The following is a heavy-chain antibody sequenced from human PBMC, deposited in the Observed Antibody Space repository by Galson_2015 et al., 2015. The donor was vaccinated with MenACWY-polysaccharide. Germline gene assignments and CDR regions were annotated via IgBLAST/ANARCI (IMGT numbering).Heavy chain of an antibody. CDR1: GFTFSDYG. CDR2: VWHSGSST. CDR3: ARDISSSWYDC. Sequence: SLRLSCAASGFTFSDYGMHWVRQAPGKGLEWVALVWHSGSSTYYADSVKGRFTVSRDNSRNTMFLQMNSLRAEDTAIYYCARDISSSWYDCWGQGTLVTVSS. V-gene: IGHV3-33*01. D-gene: IGHD6-13*01. J-gene: IGHJ5*01.